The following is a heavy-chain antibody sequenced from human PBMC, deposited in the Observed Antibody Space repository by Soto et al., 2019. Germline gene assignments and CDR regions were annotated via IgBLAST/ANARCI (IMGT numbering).Heavy chain of an antibody. D-gene: IGHD1-26*01. CDR1: GFTFDDYA. CDR2: ISWNSGSI. Sequence: EMQLVESGGGLVQPGRSLRLSCAASGFTFDDYAMHWVRQAPGKGLEWVSGISWNSGSIGYADTVKGRFTISRDNAKNSLYMQMHSLRPEDTALYFCAKAHMWGGTEWETSFDSWGQGTLVTVSS. CDR3: AKAHMWGGTEWETSFDS. J-gene: IGHJ4*02. V-gene: IGHV3-9*01.